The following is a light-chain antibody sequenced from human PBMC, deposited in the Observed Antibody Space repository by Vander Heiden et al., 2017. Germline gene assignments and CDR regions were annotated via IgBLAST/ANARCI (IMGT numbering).Light chain of an antibody. J-gene: IGLJ1*01. CDR1: SSDVGSYNL. CDR3: CSYAGSTPYV. Sequence: QSALTQPASVSGSPGPSITISCTGTSSDVGSYNLVSWYQHHPGKAPKLMIYEVSKRPSGVSNRFSGSKSGNTASLTISGLQAEDEADYYCCSYAGSTPYVVGTGTKVTVL. CDR2: EVS. V-gene: IGLV2-23*02.